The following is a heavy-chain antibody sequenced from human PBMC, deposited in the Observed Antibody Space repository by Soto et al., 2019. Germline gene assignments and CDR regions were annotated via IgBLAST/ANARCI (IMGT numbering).Heavy chain of an antibody. CDR2: LNGDGSTT. Sequence: GVSLRLSCAASGFTFSSYWMHWVRQAPGKGLVWVSRLNGDGSTTNYADSVKDRFIISRDNAKNMLYLEMNSLRAEDTAVYYCARPRYDGSGTPFDHWGQGTLVTVSS. D-gene: IGHD3-22*01. J-gene: IGHJ4*02. CDR1: GFTFSSYW. V-gene: IGHV3-74*01. CDR3: ARPRYDGSGTPFDH.